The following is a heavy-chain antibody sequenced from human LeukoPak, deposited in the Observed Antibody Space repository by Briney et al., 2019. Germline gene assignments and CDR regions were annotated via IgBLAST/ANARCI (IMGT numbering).Heavy chain of an antibody. D-gene: IGHD1-26*01. V-gene: IGHV3-13*04. CDR1: GFTFSNYD. CDR2: IGTAGDT. CDR3: ARGANTHFDY. J-gene: IGHJ4*02. Sequence: GGSLRLSCAASGFTFSNYDMQRVRQATGKGLEWVSAIGTAGDTYYPGSVRGRFTMSRENAKNSLYLQMNSLTAGDTAVYYCARGANTHFDYWGQGILVTVSS.